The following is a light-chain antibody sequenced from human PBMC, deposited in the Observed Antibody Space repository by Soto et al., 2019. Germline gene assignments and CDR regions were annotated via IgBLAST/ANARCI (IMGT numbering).Light chain of an antibody. CDR2: DAS. V-gene: IGKV1-33*01. CDR3: QHYNSYSEA. Sequence: DIQMTQSPSSLSASVGDSVTITCQASQDIATYLNWYQQKIGEAPKVLIYDASNLQTGVPPRFSGGGYGTVFTFTISSLQPDDFATYYCQHYNSYSEAFGQGTKVELK. CDR1: QDIATY. J-gene: IGKJ1*01.